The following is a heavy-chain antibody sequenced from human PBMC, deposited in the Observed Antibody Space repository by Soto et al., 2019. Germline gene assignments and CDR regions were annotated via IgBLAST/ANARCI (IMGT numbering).Heavy chain of an antibody. D-gene: IGHD6-19*01. CDR3: ARDMGQWLEGPRYYFDY. CDR2: ISAYNGNT. J-gene: IGHJ4*02. CDR1: GYTFTSYG. Sequence: GASVKVSCKASGYTFTSYGISWVRQAPGQGLEWMGWISAYNGNTNYAQKLQGRVTMTTDTSTSTAYMELRSLRSDDTAVCYCARDMGQWLEGPRYYFDYWGQGTLVTVSS. V-gene: IGHV1-18*01.